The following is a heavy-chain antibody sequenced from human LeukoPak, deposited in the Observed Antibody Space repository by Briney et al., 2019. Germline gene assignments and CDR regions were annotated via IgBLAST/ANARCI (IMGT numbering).Heavy chain of an antibody. D-gene: IGHD5-12*01. Sequence: SVTLSLTCAVHGGSFSGYYWSWIRQPPGKGLEWIGEINHSGSTNYNPSPKSRVTISVDTSKNQLSLKLSSVTAADTAVYYCARSSWLRYDYWGQGTLVTVSS. CDR2: INHSGST. CDR1: GGSFSGYY. J-gene: IGHJ4*02. CDR3: ARSSWLRYDY. V-gene: IGHV4-34*01.